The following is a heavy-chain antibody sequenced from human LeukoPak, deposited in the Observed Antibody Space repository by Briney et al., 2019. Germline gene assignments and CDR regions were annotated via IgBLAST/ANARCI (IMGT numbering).Heavy chain of an antibody. CDR1: GFTFSSYD. D-gene: IGHD1-14*01. CDR3: AKESSLLPRPLVSYYFDF. CDR2: IYGGGNT. J-gene: IGHJ4*02. Sequence: PGGSLRLSCAASGFTFSSYDMSWVRQAAGKGLEWVSGIYGGGNTFYSDAVKGRFTISIDNSKNTLFLEMNSPRAEDTAVYYCAKESSLLPRPLVSYYFDFWGQGTLVTVSS. V-gene: IGHV3-23*01.